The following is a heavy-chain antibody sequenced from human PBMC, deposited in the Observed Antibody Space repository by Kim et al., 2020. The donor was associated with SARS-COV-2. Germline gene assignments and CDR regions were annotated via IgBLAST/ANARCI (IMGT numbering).Heavy chain of an antibody. Sequence: ASVKVSCKASGYTFTSYGISWVRQAPGQGLEWMGWISAYNGNTNYAQKLQGRVTMTTDTSTSTAYMELRSLRSDDTAVYYCARGPAYYYDSSGYPFDYWGQGTLVTVSS. J-gene: IGHJ4*02. CDR2: ISAYNGNT. CDR3: ARGPAYYYDSSGYPFDY. CDR1: GYTFTSYG. V-gene: IGHV1-18*01. D-gene: IGHD3-22*01.